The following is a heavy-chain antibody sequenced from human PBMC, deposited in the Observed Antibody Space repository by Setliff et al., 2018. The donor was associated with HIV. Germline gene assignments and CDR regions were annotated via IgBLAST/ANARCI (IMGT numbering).Heavy chain of an antibody. D-gene: IGHD3-10*01. CDR2: IQTSEGT. Sequence: SETLSLTCTVSGGSISTDYWTWVRQSAGKGLEWIGRIQTSEGTKYNPSLNSRVTVSIDTPKNQFSLDLTSVTAADTAVYCCARGGYGSGNAYYFVDWGQGTPVTVSS. CDR1: GGSISTDY. J-gene: IGHJ4*02. V-gene: IGHV4-4*07. CDR3: ARGGYGSGNAYYFVD.